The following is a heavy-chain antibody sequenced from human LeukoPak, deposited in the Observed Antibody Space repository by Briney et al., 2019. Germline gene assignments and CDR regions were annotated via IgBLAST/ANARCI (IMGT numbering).Heavy chain of an antibody. CDR3: FCLDVDS. Sequence: PGRSLRLSCAASGFTFDDYAMHWVRQAPGKGLEWVSGISWNSGSIGYADSVKGRFTISRDNSKNTLYLQMNSLRAEDTAVYYCFCLDVDSWGQGTLVTVSS. D-gene: IGHD3-16*01. CDR2: ISWNSGSI. J-gene: IGHJ4*02. V-gene: IGHV3-9*01. CDR1: GFTFDDYA.